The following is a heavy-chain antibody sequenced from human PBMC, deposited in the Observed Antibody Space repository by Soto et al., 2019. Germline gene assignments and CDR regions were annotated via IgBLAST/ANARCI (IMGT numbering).Heavy chain of an antibody. CDR3: SKEGYSVYDSGGALDF. V-gene: IGHV3-30*18. D-gene: IGHD5-12*01. CDR1: GFTFSSYG. CDR2: ISYDGSNK. J-gene: IGHJ4*02. Sequence: XGSLRLSGAASGFTFSSYGMHGVRQAPGKGLEWVAVISYDGSNKYYADSVKGRFTISRDNSKNTLYLQMNSLRAEDTAVYYCSKEGYSVYDSGGALDFRRQGTLVTVS.